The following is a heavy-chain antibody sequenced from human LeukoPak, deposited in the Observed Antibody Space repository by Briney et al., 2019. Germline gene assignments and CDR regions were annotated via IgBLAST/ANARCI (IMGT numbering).Heavy chain of an antibody. J-gene: IGHJ4*02. V-gene: IGHV1-69*01. Sequence: SVKVSCKASGGTFSSYAISWVRQAPGQGLGWMGGIIPIFGTANYAQKFQGRVTITADESTSTAYMELSSLRSEDTAVYYCARSYGSGSYIFDYWGQGTLVTVSS. CDR3: ARSYGSGSYIFDY. CDR1: GGTFSSYA. CDR2: IIPIFGTA. D-gene: IGHD3-10*01.